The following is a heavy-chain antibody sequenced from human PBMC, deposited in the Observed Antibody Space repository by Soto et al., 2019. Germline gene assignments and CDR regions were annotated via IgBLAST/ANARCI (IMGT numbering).Heavy chain of an antibody. V-gene: IGHV4-30-4*08. D-gene: IGHD2-21*02. CDR1: GGSISGDYYH. CDR2: VFHSGSV. CDR3: AREDDGGDRDYYGLDV. J-gene: IGHJ6*02. Sequence: QVQLQQSGPGLVKPSQTLSLTCTVSGGSISGDYYHWTWIRQSPGKGLEWIGYVFHSGSVLYNPSRKSRLNISVDTSKNQYSLRLSSVTAAYTAVYFCAREDDGGDRDYYGLDVWGQGTTVTVSS.